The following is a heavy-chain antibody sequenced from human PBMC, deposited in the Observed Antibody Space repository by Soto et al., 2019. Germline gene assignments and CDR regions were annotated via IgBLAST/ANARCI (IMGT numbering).Heavy chain of an antibody. V-gene: IGHV4-31*03. D-gene: IGHD3-3*01. CDR1: GGSISSGGYY. CDR3: AKYYDFWSGHDY. J-gene: IGHJ4*02. Sequence: SETLSLTCTVSGGSISSGGYYWSWIRQHPGKGLEWIGYIYYSGNTYYNPSLKSRVTISVDTSKNQFSLKLSSVTAADTAVYYCAKYYDFWSGHDYWGQGTLVTVSS. CDR2: IYYSGNT.